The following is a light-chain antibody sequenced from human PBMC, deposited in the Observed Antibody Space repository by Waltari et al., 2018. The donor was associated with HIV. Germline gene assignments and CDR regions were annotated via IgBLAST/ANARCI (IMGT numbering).Light chain of an antibody. CDR2: NDD. V-gene: IGLV1-36*01. CDR3: AAWDDGLNGVI. CDR1: DSNIGSHA. Sequence: QSVLTQSPSVSEAPGQSVTISCSGSDSNIGSHAVTWYQQFPGKPTRLLVYNDDLILSWVSDRLAASKSGTSASLAINDRQSEHESHYYCAAWDDGLNGVIFGGRTKVTVL. J-gene: IGLJ2*01.